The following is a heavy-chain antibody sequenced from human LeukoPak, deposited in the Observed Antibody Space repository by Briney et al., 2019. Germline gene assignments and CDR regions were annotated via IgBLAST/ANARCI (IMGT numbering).Heavy chain of an antibody. CDR3: ARTASGYYWDFDY. CDR2: IIPIFGTA. Sequence: SVKVSCKASGYTFTSYGISWVRQAPGQGLEWMGGIIPIFGTANYAQKFQGRVTITADESTSTAYMELSSLRSEDTAVYYCARTASGYYWDFDYWGQGTLVTVSS. D-gene: IGHD3-22*01. V-gene: IGHV1-69*13. J-gene: IGHJ4*02. CDR1: GYTFTSYG.